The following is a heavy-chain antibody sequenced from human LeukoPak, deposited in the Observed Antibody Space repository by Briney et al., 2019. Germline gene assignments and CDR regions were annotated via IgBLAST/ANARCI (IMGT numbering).Heavy chain of an antibody. CDR3: ARDKKSGESSEIDY. CDR1: GFTFSNYW. CDR2: INRDGSTT. J-gene: IGHJ4*02. Sequence: PGGPLRLSCAASGFTFSNYWVHWVRQAPGKGLVWVSRINRDGSTTNYADSVKGRFTVSRDNAKNTLELQMNSLRAEDTAVYYCARDKKSGESSEIDYWGQGTLVTVSS. V-gene: IGHV3-74*01. D-gene: IGHD3-10*01.